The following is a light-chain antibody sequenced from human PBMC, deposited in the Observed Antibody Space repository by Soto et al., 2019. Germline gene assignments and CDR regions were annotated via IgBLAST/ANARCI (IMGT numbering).Light chain of an antibody. Sequence: QSALTQPPSASGSPGQSVTISCTGTSSDVGGYNFVSWYQQRPGKAPKLMIYEVTKRPSGVPDRFSGSKSANTASLTVSGLQAEDEADYYCSSYAGTNIFVFGTGTKLTVL. CDR3: SSYAGTNIFV. CDR2: EVT. V-gene: IGLV2-8*01. J-gene: IGLJ1*01. CDR1: SSDVGGYNF.